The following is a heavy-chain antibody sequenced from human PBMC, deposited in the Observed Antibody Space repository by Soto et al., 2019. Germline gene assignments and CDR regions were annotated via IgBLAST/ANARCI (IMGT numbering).Heavy chain of an antibody. CDR3: ARARGYTYGPPTY. CDR1: GFTFNTYG. D-gene: IGHD5-18*01. J-gene: IGHJ4*02. Sequence: GGSLRLSCAASGFTFNTYGMHWVRQAPGKGLEWVAVIWYDGSLKYYADSVKGRFTISRDNSKNTLYLQINSLRAEDTAVYYCARARGYTYGPPTYWGQGTLVTVSS. CDR2: IWYDGSLK. V-gene: IGHV3-33*01.